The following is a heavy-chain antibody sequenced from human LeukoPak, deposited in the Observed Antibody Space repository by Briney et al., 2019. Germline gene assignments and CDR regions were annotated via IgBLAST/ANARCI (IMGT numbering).Heavy chain of an antibody. Sequence: GGSLRFSCAASGFTFSSDAMSCVRQAPGKGLEWVSAISGSGGSTYYADSVKGRFTISRDNSKNTLYLQMNSLRAEDTAVYYCAKDPYYYGSGSRDAFDIWGQGTMVTASS. J-gene: IGHJ3*02. D-gene: IGHD3-10*01. V-gene: IGHV3-23*01. CDR1: GFTFSSDA. CDR2: ISGSGGST. CDR3: AKDPYYYGSGSRDAFDI.